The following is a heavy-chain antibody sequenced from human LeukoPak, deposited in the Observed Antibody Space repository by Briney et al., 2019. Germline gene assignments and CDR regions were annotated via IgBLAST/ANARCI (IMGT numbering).Heavy chain of an antibody. V-gene: IGHV4-38-2*01. D-gene: IGHD5-18*01. J-gene: IGHJ4*02. CDR2: IYHSGST. CDR1: GYSISSGYY. CDR3: ARVSRGYSYGPIAY. Sequence: SETLSLTCAVSGYSISSGYYWGWIQQPPGKGLEWIGGIYHSGSTNYNPSLKSRVTISVDTSKNQFSLNLNPVPAPDPAVYYCARVSRGYSYGPIAYWGQGTLVTVPS.